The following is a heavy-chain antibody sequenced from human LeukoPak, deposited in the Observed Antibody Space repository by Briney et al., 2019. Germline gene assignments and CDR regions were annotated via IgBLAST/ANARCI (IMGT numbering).Heavy chain of an antibody. D-gene: IGHD3-10*01. CDR1: GYTFTGYY. J-gene: IGHJ4*02. V-gene: IGHV1-2*06. Sequence: ASAKVSCKASGYTFTGYYMHWVRQAPGQGLEWMGRINPNSGGTNYAQKFQGRVTMTRDTSISTAYMELSRLRSDDTAVYYCARDGVEGLLWFGECMIDYWGQGTLVTVSS. CDR3: ARDGVEGLLWFGECMIDY. CDR2: INPNSGGT.